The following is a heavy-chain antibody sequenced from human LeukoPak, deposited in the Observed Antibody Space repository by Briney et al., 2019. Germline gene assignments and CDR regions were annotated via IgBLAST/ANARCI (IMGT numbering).Heavy chain of an antibody. D-gene: IGHD3-22*01. J-gene: IGHJ4*02. CDR3: ARDQYYYDSSGYRFDY. Sequence: SETLSLTCTVSGGSISSYYWSWIRQPAGKGLEWIGRIYTSGSTNYNPSLKSRATMSVDTSKNQFSLKLSSVTAADTAVYYCARDQYYYDSSGYRFDYWGQGTLVTVSS. CDR2: IYTSGST. CDR1: GGSISSYY. V-gene: IGHV4-4*07.